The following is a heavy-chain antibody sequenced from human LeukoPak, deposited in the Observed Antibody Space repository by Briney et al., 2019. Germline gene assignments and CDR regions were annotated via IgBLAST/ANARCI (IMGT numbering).Heavy chain of an antibody. CDR3: ARGGYYLMGYFDY. J-gene: IGHJ4*02. CDR1: GDSVSSNNAA. D-gene: IGHD3-22*01. Sequence: SQTLSLTYSVSGDSVSSNNAAWNWISQSPASGLKWLGRTHYSATCYDENAVSVKSRITINPDTSKNQYSLQLNSVTPQDTAVYYCARGGYYLMGYFDYWGQGTLVTVSS. CDR2: THYSATCYD. V-gene: IGHV6-1*01.